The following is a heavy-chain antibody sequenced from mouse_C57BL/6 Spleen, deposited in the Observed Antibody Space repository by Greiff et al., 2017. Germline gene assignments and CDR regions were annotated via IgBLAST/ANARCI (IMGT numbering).Heavy chain of an antibody. J-gene: IGHJ2*01. D-gene: IGHD1-1*01. CDR1: GYAFSSYW. CDR2: IYPGDGDP. Sequence: VKLQQSGAELVKPGASVKISCKASGYAFSSYWMNWVKQRPGKGLEWIGQIYPGDGDPNYNGKFKGKATLTADKSSSTAYMQLSSLTSEDSAVYFCARKGDYYGSSYGGYFDYWGQGTTLTVSS. CDR3: ARKGDYYGSSYGGYFDY. V-gene: IGHV1-80*01.